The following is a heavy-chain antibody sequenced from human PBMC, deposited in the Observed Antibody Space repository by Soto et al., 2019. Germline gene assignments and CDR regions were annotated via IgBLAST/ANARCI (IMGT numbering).Heavy chain of an antibody. V-gene: IGHV2-26*01. CDR3: ARTESYDDFWSGYLPPSPAPYDY. J-gene: IGHJ4*02. CDR2: IFSNDEK. CDR1: GFSLSNARMG. Sequence: SGPTLVNPTETLTLTCTVSGFSLSNARMGVSWIRHPPGKALEWLAHIFSNDEKSYSTSLKIRLTISKDTSKSQVVLTMTNMDPLDTATYYCARTESYDDFWSGYLPPSPAPYDYWGQGTLVTVSS. D-gene: IGHD3-3*01.